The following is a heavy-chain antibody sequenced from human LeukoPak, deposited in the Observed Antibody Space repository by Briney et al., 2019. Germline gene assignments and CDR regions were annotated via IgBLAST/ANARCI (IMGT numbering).Heavy chain of an antibody. CDR1: GFTFSSYW. CDR3: ARDREKSGTTYYDFWSGYYRAGDDAFDI. D-gene: IGHD3-3*01. CDR2: INSDGSST. Sequence: GGSLRLSCAASGFTFSSYWMHWVRQAPGKGLVWVSRINSDGSSTSYADSVKGRFTISRDDAKNTLYLQMNSLRAEDTAVYYCARDREKSGTTYYDFWSGYYRAGDDAFDIWGQGTMVTVSS. V-gene: IGHV3-74*01. J-gene: IGHJ3*02.